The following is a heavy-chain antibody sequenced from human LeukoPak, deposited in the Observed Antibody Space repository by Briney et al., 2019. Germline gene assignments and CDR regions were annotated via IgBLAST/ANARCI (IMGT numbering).Heavy chain of an antibody. J-gene: IGHJ4*02. CDR2: IYYSGST. Sequence: SETLSLTCTVSGGSISSYYWSWIRQPPGKGLEWIGYIYYSGSTNYNPSLKSRVTTSVDTSKNQFSLKLSSVTAADTAVYYCARDSMFYYDSRSGFDYWGQGTLVTVSS. CDR3: ARDSMFYYDSRSGFDY. D-gene: IGHD3-22*01. V-gene: IGHV4-59*01. CDR1: GGSISSYY.